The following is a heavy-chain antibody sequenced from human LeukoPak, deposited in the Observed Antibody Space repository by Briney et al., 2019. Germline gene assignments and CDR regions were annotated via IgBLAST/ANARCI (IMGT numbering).Heavy chain of an antibody. Sequence: QAGGSLRLSCAASGFTFSSYGMHWVRQAPDKGLEWVAFIRYDGNSKDYADSVKDRFTISRDNSKNTLYLQMNSLRGEDTALYYCAKGGGYSYENYYYYMDVWGKGTTVTVSS. D-gene: IGHD5-18*01. CDR2: IRYDGNSK. CDR3: AKGGGYSYENYYYYMDV. J-gene: IGHJ6*03. CDR1: GFTFSSYG. V-gene: IGHV3-30*02.